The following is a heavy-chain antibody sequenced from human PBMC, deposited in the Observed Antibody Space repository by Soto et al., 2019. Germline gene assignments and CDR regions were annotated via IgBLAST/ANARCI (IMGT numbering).Heavy chain of an antibody. CDR3: AKDSRIVVVTAPYDY. Sequence: QVQLVESGGGVVQPGRSLRLSCAASGFTFSSYGMHWVRQAPGKGLEWVAVISYDGSNKYYADSVKGRFTISRDNSKDTLYRQMNSLRAEDTAVYYCAKDSRIVVVTAPYDYWGQGTLVTVSS. J-gene: IGHJ4*02. V-gene: IGHV3-30*18. CDR2: ISYDGSNK. D-gene: IGHD2-21*02. CDR1: GFTFSSYG.